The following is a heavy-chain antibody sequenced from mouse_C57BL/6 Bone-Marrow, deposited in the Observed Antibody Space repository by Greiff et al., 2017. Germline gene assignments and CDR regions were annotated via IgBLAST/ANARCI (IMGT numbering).Heavy chain of an antibody. Sequence: VQLKESGPGLAKPSQTLSLTCSVTGYSITSDYWNWIRKFPGNKLEYMGYISYSGSTYYYPSLKSRISITRDTPKNQYYLQLNSVTTEDTATYYCARGDYSNYWYFDVWGTGTTVTVSS. CDR3: ARGDYSNYWYFDV. CDR2: ISYSGST. V-gene: IGHV3-8*01. D-gene: IGHD2-5*01. J-gene: IGHJ1*03. CDR1: GYSITSDY.